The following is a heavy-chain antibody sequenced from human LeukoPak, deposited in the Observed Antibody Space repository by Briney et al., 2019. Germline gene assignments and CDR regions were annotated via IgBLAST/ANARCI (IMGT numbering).Heavy chain of an antibody. J-gene: IGHJ4*02. D-gene: IGHD4-17*01. Sequence: SETLSLTCAVYGGSFSGYYWSWIRQPPGKGLEWIGEINHSGRTNYNPSLKSRVTISVDTSKNQFSLKLSSVTAADTAVYYCARGRGFTVTTRFDYWGQGTLVTVSS. CDR2: INHSGRT. CDR1: GGSFSGYY. CDR3: ARGRGFTVTTRFDY. V-gene: IGHV4-34*01.